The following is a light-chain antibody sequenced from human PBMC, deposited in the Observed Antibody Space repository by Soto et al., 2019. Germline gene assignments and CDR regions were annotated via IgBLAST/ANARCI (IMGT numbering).Light chain of an antibody. CDR3: QQYGSSIT. Sequence: VTSRQSPDTRSLSPGEGASLSCRASQSVHTFLAWYQQKPGQAPRLLIYGASTRATGVPARFSGSGSGTDFTLTVSRLEPEDFAVYYCQQYGSSITFGQGTRLEIK. CDR2: GAS. V-gene: IGKV3-20*01. CDR1: QSVHTF. J-gene: IGKJ5*01.